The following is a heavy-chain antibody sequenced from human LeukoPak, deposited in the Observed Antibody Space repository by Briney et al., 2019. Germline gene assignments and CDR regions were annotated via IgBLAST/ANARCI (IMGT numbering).Heavy chain of an antibody. J-gene: IGHJ4*02. CDR1: GYTFTSYG. V-gene: IGHV1-18*01. D-gene: IGHD3-22*01. Sequence: ASVKVSCKASGYTFTSYGISWVRQAPGQGPEWMGWISAYNGNTNYAQKVQGRVTMTTDTSTSIAYMELRSLRSDDTAVYYCARLGYYYDSSGYYPPFDYWGQGTLVTVSS. CDR2: ISAYNGNT. CDR3: ARLGYYYDSSGYYPPFDY.